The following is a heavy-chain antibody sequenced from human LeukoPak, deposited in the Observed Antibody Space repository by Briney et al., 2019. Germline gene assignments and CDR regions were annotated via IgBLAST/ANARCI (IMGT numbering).Heavy chain of an antibody. CDR3: ARSYSNYRWFDP. CDR2: VHYSGST. CDR1: GGSISSSTYF. V-gene: IGHV4-39*07. J-gene: IGHJ5*02. D-gene: IGHD4-11*01. Sequence: PSETLSLTCAVSGGSISSSTYFWGWIRQPPGKGLEWIGSVHYSGSTYYNPSLKSRVTISVGTSKNQFSLKLSSVTAADTAVYYCARSYSNYRWFDPWGQGTLVTVSS.